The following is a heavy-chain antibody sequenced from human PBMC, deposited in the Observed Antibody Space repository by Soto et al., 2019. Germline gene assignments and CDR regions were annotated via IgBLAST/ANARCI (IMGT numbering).Heavy chain of an antibody. V-gene: IGHV2-26*01. Sequence: QVTLKESGPVLVKPTETLTLTCTVSGFSLSNGRMDVSWIRQPPGKALEWLAHIFLNDGTPYSPSLKSSLTNPKDTSNNKLVLRMINMGPVDTATYYCARICFRNGHYWYFALWGRGTPVTVSS. D-gene: IGHD2-8*01. CDR1: GFSLSNGRMD. J-gene: IGHJ2*01. CDR3: ARICFRNGHYWYFAL. CDR2: IFLNDGT.